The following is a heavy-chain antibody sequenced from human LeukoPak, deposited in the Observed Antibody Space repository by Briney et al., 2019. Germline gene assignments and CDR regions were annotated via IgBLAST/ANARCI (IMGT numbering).Heavy chain of an antibody. D-gene: IGHD2-21*02. V-gene: IGHV3-66*01. Sequence: PGGSLRLSCAASGFTFSSFSSYAMHWVRQAPGKGLEWVSVIYSGGSTYYADSVKGRFTISRDNSKNTLYLQMNSLRAEDTAVYYCARDLVTYRGDAFDIWGQGTMVTVSS. CDR2: IYSGGST. J-gene: IGHJ3*02. CDR3: ARDLVTYRGDAFDI. CDR1: GFTFSSFSSY.